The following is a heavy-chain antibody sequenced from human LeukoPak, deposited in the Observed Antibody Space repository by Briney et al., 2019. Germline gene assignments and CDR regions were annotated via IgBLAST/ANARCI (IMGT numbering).Heavy chain of an antibody. D-gene: IGHD3-3*01. Sequence: PGGSLRLSCAASGLTFSRYGMYWLRHTPGKGMEWVAFIRYNGDDKYYVDSVTGRFTISRDNSKNRLCLQMSSLRNEDTVVYYCARDLGDFWTQWGQGTLVTVSS. CDR2: IRYNGDDK. V-gene: IGHV3-30*02. J-gene: IGHJ4*02. CDR3: ARDLGDFWTQ. CDR1: GLTFSRYG.